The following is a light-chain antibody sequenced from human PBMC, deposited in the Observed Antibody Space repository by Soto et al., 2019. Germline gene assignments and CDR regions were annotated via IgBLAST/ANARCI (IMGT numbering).Light chain of an antibody. Sequence: EIVLTQSPATLSLSPGERATLSCRASQSVSSYLTWYQQKPGQAPRLLIYDASNRATGIPARFSGSGSGTDFTLTISCLEPEDFAVYYCQQRSNWPFTFGPGNKGDIK. CDR3: QQRSNWPFT. CDR1: QSVSSY. V-gene: IGKV3-11*01. J-gene: IGKJ3*01. CDR2: DAS.